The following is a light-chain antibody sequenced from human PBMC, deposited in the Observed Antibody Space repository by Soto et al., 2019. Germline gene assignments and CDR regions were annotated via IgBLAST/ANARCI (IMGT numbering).Light chain of an antibody. CDR1: QSVYNNY. CDR2: AAS. V-gene: IGKV3-20*01. Sequence: EIVLTQSPGTLSLSPGERATLSCRASQSVYNNYLAWYQHKPGQAPRLLIYAASSRATGIPDRFSGSGSGTDLTLTISRLETEDFAVYYCQPYGTSSWTFGPGTKVEIK. CDR3: QPYGTSSWT. J-gene: IGKJ1*01.